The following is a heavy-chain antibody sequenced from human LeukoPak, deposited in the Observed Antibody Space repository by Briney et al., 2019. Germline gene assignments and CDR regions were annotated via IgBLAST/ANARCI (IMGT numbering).Heavy chain of an antibody. D-gene: IGHD4-17*01. Sequence: ASVKVSCKASGYTFTSYYMHWVRQAPGQGLEWMGIINPSGGSTSYAQKFQGRVTMTTDTSTSTAYMELRSLRSDDTAVYYCARDNDDGDYGDYWGQGTLVTVSS. V-gene: IGHV1-46*01. CDR1: GYTFTSYY. CDR2: INPSGGST. J-gene: IGHJ4*02. CDR3: ARDNDDGDYGDY.